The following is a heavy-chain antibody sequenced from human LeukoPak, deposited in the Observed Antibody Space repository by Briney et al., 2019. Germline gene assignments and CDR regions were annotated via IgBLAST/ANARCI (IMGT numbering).Heavy chain of an antibody. CDR2: FSYTECT. V-gene: IGHV4-30-4*01. CDR1: GCSISSCEYY. Sequence: PSETLSLTCTVSGCSISSCEYYWSWIRQPPGKGLEWIGYFSYTECTYYNQHVKSRVSISVDTSKNQFSLKLTSVTAADTAVYYCARALNGYFYAFDSWGQGTLVSVSS. CDR3: ARALNGYFYAFDS. D-gene: IGHD2/OR15-2a*01. J-gene: IGHJ4*02.